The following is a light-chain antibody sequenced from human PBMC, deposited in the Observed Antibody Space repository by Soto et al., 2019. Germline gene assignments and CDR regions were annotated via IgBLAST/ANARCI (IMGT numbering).Light chain of an antibody. J-gene: IGKJ1*01. V-gene: IGKV1-6*01. CDR1: QDIRSD. Sequence: IQMTQSPSTLSGSVGDRVTITCRAGQDIRSDLGWYQHKPGKAPRLLIHAASSLQSGVPSRFSGSASGTEFTLTISSLQPEDLASYYCLQDHSYPWTFGQGTKVDIK. CDR2: AAS. CDR3: LQDHSYPWT.